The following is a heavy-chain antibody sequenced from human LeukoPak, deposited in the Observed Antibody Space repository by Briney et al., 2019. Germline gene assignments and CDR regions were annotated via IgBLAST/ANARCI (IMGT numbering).Heavy chain of an antibody. D-gene: IGHD6-13*01. J-gene: IGHJ4*02. CDR1: GYSFTSYW. CDR2: IYPGDSDT. CDR3: ARRQTIVAAGTPDFDY. V-gene: IGHV5-51*01. Sequence: GESLKISCKGSGYSFTSYWIGWVRQMPGKGLEWMGIIYPGDSDTRYSPSFQGQVTISADKSISTAYLQWSSLKASDTAIYFCARRQTIVAAGTPDFDYWGQGTLVTVSS.